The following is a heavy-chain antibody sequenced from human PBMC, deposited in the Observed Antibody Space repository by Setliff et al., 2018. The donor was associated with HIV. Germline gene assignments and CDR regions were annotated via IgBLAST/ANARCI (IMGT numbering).Heavy chain of an antibody. V-gene: IGHV1-69*06. CDR2: IIPIFDTT. CDR1: GGTFENYA. D-gene: IGHD2-21*01. Sequence: ASVKVSCKASGGTFENYAISWVRQAPGQGLEWMGKIIPIFDTTIYAEKFQGRITISADKSTATAYLELNSLRSEDSAIYYCARLIPSAYFGPRQDAFDVWGQGARVTVSS. CDR3: ARLIPSAYFGPRQDAFDV. J-gene: IGHJ3*01.